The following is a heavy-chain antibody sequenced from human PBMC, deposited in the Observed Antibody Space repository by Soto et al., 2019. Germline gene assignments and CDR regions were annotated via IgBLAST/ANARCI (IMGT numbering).Heavy chain of an antibody. D-gene: IGHD1-26*01. V-gene: IGHV1-18*01. CDR2: ISAYNGNT. J-gene: IGHJ6*02. Sequence: QVQVVQSGAEVKKPGASVKVSCKASGYTFTSYGISWVRQAPGQGLDWMGWISAYNGNTNYAQKLQGRVTMTTDTSTSTAYMELRSLRSDDTAVYYCARDRVGAHPFQYYYYGMDVWGQGTTVTVSS. CDR3: ARDRVGAHPFQYYYYGMDV. CDR1: GYTFTSYG.